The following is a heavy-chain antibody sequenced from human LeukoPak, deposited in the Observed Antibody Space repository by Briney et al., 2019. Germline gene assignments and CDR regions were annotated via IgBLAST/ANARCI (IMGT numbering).Heavy chain of an antibody. CDR2: ISYDGSNK. Sequence: PGRSLRLSCAASGFTFSSYGMHWVRQAPGKGLEWVAVISYDGSNKYYADSVKGRFTISRDNSKNTLYLQMNSLRAEDTAVYYCAPWGFTMSAFDYWGQGTLVTVSS. CDR3: APWGFTMSAFDY. D-gene: IGHD3-22*01. V-gene: IGHV3-30*03. CDR1: GFTFSSYG. J-gene: IGHJ4*02.